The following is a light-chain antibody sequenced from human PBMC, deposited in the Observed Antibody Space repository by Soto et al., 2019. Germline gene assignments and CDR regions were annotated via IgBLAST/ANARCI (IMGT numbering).Light chain of an antibody. CDR2: DVS. J-gene: IGLJ2*01. Sequence: QSALTQPRSVSGSPGQSVTISCTGTSSDVGTYNYVSWYQQHPGKAPKLMIYDVSQRPSGVPDRFSGPKSGNTASLTISGLQAEDESEYDCCSYAGSSTSVFGGGTKLTVL. V-gene: IGLV2-11*01. CDR1: SSDVGTYNY. CDR3: CSYAGSSTSV.